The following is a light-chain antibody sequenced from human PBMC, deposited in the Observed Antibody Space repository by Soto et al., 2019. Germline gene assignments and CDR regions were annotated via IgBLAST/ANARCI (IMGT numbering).Light chain of an antibody. CDR2: KAT. CDR3: KQYNSYWT. CDR1: QSITTW. Sequence: DIQMTPSPSTLSASVGDRVTITCRASQSITTWLAWYQQKPGKAPKLLIYKATNLQSGVPSRFSGSGSGTEFSLTISSLQPDDFATYYCKQYNSYWTCGQGTKVDIK. J-gene: IGKJ1*01. V-gene: IGKV1-5*03.